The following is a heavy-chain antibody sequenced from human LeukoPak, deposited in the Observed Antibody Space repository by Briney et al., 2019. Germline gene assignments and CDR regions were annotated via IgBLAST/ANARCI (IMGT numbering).Heavy chain of an antibody. D-gene: IGHD6-19*01. Sequence: PSETLSLTCAVYGGSFSGYYWSWIRQPPGKGLEWIGEINHSGSTNYNPSLKSRVTISVDTSKNQFSLKLSSVTAADTAVYYCARDVYSSGSLDYWGQGTLVTVSS. CDR1: GGSFSGYY. J-gene: IGHJ4*02. V-gene: IGHV4-34*01. CDR3: ARDVYSSGSLDY. CDR2: INHSGST.